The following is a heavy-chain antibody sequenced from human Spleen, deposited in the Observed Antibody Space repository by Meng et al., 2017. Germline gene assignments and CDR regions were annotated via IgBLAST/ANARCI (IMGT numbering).Heavy chain of an antibody. V-gene: IGHV3-13*04. CDR3: ARGRYSSGWPYPLDY. CDR1: GFTFRSYD. CDR2: IGTAGDT. J-gene: IGHJ4*02. D-gene: IGHD6-19*01. Sequence: GGSLRLSCAASGFTFRSYDMHWVRQSTGKSLEWVSTIGTAGDTYYPGSVKGRFTISRENAKNSLYLQMNSLRAGDTAIYYCARGRYSSGWPYPLDYWGQGTLVTVSS.